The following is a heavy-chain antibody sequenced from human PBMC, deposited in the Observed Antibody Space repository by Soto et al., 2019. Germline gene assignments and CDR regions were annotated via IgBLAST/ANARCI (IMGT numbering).Heavy chain of an antibody. CDR1: GGSISSSSYY. CDR2: IYYSGST. CDR3: ARLRQQLVPIFDY. D-gene: IGHD6-13*01. V-gene: IGHV4-39*01. Sequence: QLQLQESGPGLVKPSETLSLTCTVSGGSISSSSYYWGWIRQPPGKGLEWIGSIYYSGSTYYNPSLKCRVALSVYTSKSQSSLRLSSVTAAATAVYYCARLRQQLVPIFDYWGQGTLVTVSS. J-gene: IGHJ4*02.